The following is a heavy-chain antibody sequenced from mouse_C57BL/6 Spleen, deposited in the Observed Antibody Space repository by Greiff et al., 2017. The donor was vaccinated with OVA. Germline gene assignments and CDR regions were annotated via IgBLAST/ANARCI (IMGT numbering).Heavy chain of an antibody. CDR3: ARERGDYYGREYYFDY. D-gene: IGHD1-1*01. Sequence: EVQLQQSGPELVKPGASVKIPCKASGYTFTDYNMDWVKQSHGKSLEWLGDINPNNGGTIYNQKFKGKATLTVDKSSSTAYMELRSLTSEDTAVYYCARERGDYYGREYYFDYWGQGTTLTVSS. CDR2: INPNNGGT. V-gene: IGHV1-18*01. J-gene: IGHJ2*01. CDR1: GYTFTDYN.